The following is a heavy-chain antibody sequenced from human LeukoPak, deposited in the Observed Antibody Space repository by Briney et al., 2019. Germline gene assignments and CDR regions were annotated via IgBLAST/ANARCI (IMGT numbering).Heavy chain of an antibody. CDR2: FDPEDGET. V-gene: IGHV1-24*01. D-gene: IGHD3-3*01. Sequence: ASVKVSCKVSGYTLTELSMHWVRQAPGKGLEWMGGFDPEDGETIYAQKFQGRVTMTEDTSTDTAYMELSSLRSEDTAVYYCARGDYDFAAVLFDYWGQGTLVTVSS. CDR1: GYTLTELS. CDR3: ARGDYDFAAVLFDY. J-gene: IGHJ4*02.